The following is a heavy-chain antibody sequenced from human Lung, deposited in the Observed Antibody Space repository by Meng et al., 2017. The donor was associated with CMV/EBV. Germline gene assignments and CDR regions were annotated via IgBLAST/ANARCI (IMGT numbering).Heavy chain of an antibody. Sequence: ASVKVSCKASGGTFSSYAISWVRQAPGQGLEWMGGIIPIFGTANYAQKFQGRVTITTDESTSTAYMELSSLRSEDTAVYYCARGPGIAVAGLFDYWGQGTLVTVSS. V-gene: IGHV1-69*05. CDR1: GGTFSSYA. D-gene: IGHD6-19*01. J-gene: IGHJ4*02. CDR2: IIPIFGTA. CDR3: ARGPGIAVAGLFDY.